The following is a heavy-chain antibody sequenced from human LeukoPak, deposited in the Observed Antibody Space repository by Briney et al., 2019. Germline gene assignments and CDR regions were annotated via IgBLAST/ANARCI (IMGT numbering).Heavy chain of an antibody. CDR2: IYTSGST. CDR3: ARDREQWLNYXYGMDV. Sequence: SETLSLTCTVSGGSISSYYWSWIRQPAGKGLEWIGRIYTSGSTNYNPSLKSRVTMSVDTSKNQFSLKLSSVTAADTAVYYCARDREQWLNYXYGMDVWGQGTTVTVSS. J-gene: IGHJ6*02. D-gene: IGHD6-19*01. V-gene: IGHV4-4*07. CDR1: GGSISSYY.